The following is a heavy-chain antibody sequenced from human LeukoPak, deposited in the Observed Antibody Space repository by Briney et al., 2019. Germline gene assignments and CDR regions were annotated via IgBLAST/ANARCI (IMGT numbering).Heavy chain of an antibody. D-gene: IGHD3-10*01. CDR1: GFTFSDYY. Sequence: PGGSLRLSCAASGFTFSDYYMSWIRQAPGKGLEWVSYISSSDNTIYYADSVKGRFTISSDNAKNSLSLQMNSLRVEDTAIYYCARVRGYSGSGTFWYFDLWGRGTLVTVSS. CDR2: ISSSDNTI. CDR3: ARVRGYSGSGTFWYFDL. J-gene: IGHJ2*01. V-gene: IGHV3-11*01.